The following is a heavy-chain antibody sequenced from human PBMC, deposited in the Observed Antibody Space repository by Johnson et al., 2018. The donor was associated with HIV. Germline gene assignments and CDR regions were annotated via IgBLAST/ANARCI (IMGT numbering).Heavy chain of an antibody. Sequence: QVQLVESGGGLVQRGGSLRLSCVASGVTVSNNYMIWVRQAPGKGLEWVAVIWSDGSNKHYADSVKGRFTISRDNSKNTLYLQMNSLRAEDTAVYYCATSTASDALDIWGQGTMVTVSS. CDR3: ATSTASDALDI. CDR1: GVTVSNNY. J-gene: IGHJ3*02. D-gene: IGHD1-1*01. CDR2: IWSDGSNK. V-gene: IGHV3-33*08.